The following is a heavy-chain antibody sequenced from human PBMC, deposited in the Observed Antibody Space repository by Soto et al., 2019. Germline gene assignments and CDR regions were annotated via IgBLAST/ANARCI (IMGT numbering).Heavy chain of an antibody. V-gene: IGHV1-2*02. D-gene: IGHD3-3*01. CDR2: INPNSGGT. Sequence: ASVKVSCKASGYTFTGYYMHWVRQAPGQGLEWMGWINPNSGGTNYAQKFQGRVTMTRDTSISTAYMELSRLRSNDTAVYYCARDHGDDFWSGPYYYYYGMDVWGQGTTVTVSS. J-gene: IGHJ6*02. CDR3: ARDHGDDFWSGPYYYYYGMDV. CDR1: GYTFTGYY.